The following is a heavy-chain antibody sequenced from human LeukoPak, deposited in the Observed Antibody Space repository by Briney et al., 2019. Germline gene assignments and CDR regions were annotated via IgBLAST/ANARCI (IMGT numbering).Heavy chain of an antibody. V-gene: IGHV3-53*01. Sequence: GGSLRLSCAASGFTVSSNYMSWVRQAPGKGLEWVSVIYSGGSTYYADSVKGRFTISRDNSMNTLYLHMNTLRAEDTAVYYCTKKAEDFGDSVTQHWGQGTLVTVSS. D-gene: IGHD2-21*02. J-gene: IGHJ1*01. CDR3: TKKAEDFGDSVTQH. CDR1: GFTVSSNY. CDR2: IYSGGST.